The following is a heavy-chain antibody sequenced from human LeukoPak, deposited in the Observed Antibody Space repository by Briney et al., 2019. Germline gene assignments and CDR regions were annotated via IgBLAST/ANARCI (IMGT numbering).Heavy chain of an antibody. V-gene: IGHV3-23*01. CDR2: ISGSGATT. J-gene: IGHJ4*02. D-gene: IGHD5-24*01. CDR3: AKDLRGYNFRGIDY. Sequence: PGGSLRLSCAGSGFRFSGYGMSWVRQAPGKGLDWVSVISGSGATTYYADTVKGRFTISIDNSKNTLYLEMNSLRAEDTAVYYCAKDLRGYNFRGIDYWGQGTLVTVSS. CDR1: GFRFSGYG.